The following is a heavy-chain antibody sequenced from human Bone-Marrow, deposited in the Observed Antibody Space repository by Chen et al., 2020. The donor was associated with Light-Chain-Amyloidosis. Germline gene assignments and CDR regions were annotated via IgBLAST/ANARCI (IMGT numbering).Heavy chain of an antibody. CDR3: ARGLFRIAARFDY. Sequence: VQLQQWGAGLLKPSETLSLTCAVYGGSFSGYYWSWIRQPPGKGLELIGEINHSGSTNYNPSLKSRVTISVDTSKNQFSLKLSSVTAADTAVYYCARGLFRIAARFDYWGQGTLVTVSS. D-gene: IGHD6-6*01. J-gene: IGHJ4*02. CDR1: GGSFSGYY. V-gene: IGHV4-34*01. CDR2: INHSGST.